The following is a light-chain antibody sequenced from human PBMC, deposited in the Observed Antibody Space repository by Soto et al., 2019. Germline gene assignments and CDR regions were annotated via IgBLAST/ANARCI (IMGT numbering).Light chain of an antibody. CDR3: QSADSSGTYVV. J-gene: IGLJ2*01. Sequence: SYELTQPPSVSVSPGQTARITCSGDALPKHYAYWYQQKPGQAPVLVIYKDSERPSGIPERFSGSSSGTTVTLTISGVPAEDEADYYCQSADSSGTYVVFGGGTKLTVL. V-gene: IGLV3-25*03. CDR2: KDS. CDR1: ALPKHY.